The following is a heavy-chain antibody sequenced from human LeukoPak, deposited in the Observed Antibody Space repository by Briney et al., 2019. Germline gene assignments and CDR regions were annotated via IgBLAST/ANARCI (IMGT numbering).Heavy chain of an antibody. V-gene: IGHV3-48*01. CDR3: ASFNVINYFDP. CDR2: ISYSSTTI. D-gene: IGHD2/OR15-2a*01. Sequence: GGSLRLSCAASGFTFRSYNMNWVRQAPGKGLEWISYISYSSTTIYYADSVKGRFTISRDNAKDSLYLQMNNLRAEDTALYYCASFNVINYFDPWGQGTLVTVSS. CDR1: GFTFRSYN. J-gene: IGHJ5*02.